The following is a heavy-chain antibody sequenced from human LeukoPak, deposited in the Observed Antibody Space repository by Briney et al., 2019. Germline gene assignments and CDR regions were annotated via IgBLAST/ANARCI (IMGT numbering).Heavy chain of an antibody. J-gene: IGHJ4*02. Sequence: GGSLRLSYAASGFTFSSYEMNWVRQAPGKGLEWVSYISSSGSTIYYADSVKGRFTISRDNAKNSLYLQMNSLRAEDTAVYYCARDSGDYGGRFFDYWGQGALVTVSS. CDR2: ISSSGSTI. CDR1: GFTFSSYE. CDR3: ARDSGDYGGRFFDY. V-gene: IGHV3-48*03. D-gene: IGHD4-23*01.